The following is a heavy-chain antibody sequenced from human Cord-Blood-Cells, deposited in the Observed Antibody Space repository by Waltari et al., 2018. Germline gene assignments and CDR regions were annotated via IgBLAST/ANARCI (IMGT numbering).Heavy chain of an antibody. V-gene: IGHV4-59*01. CDR1: GGSISSYY. J-gene: IGHJ4*02. D-gene: IGHD3-3*01. CDR3: ARAISRDDFWSGYYDY. CDR2: IYYSGST. Sequence: QVQLQESGPGLVKPSETLSLTCTVSGGSISSYYWSWIRQPPGKGLEWIGDIYYSGSTNYSPSLKSRVTISVDTSKNQFSLKLSSVTAADTAVYYCARAISRDDFWSGYYDYWGQGTLVTVSS.